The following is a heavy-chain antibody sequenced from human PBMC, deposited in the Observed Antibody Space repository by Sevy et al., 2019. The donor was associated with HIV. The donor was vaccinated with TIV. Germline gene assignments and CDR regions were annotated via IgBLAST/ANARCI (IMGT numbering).Heavy chain of an antibody. D-gene: IGHD6-19*01. CDR3: AKEAGKYYYYGMDV. J-gene: IGHJ6*02. V-gene: IGHV3-9*01. CDR1: GFTFDDYA. CDR2: ISWNSGSI. Sequence: GGSLRLTCAASGFTFDDYAMHWVRQAPGKGLEWVSGISWNSGSIGYADSVKGRFTISRDNAKNSLYLQMNSLRAEDTALYYCAKEAGKYYYYGMDVWDQGTTVTVSS.